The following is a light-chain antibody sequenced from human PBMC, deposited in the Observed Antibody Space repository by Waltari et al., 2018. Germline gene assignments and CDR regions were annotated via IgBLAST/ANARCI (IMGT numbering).Light chain of an antibody. V-gene: IGKV3-15*01. Sequence: EIVMTQSPATLSVSPGESSTLSCRASHSLTSNLAWYQQKPGQAPRLLIYGASTRATGIPARFSGSGSGTEFTLTISSLQSEDFAVYYCQQYNNWPLTFGGGTKVEIK. CDR3: QQYNNWPLT. CDR2: GAS. J-gene: IGKJ4*01. CDR1: HSLTSN.